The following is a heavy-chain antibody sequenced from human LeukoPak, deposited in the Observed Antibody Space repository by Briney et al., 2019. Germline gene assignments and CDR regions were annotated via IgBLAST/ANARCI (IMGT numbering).Heavy chain of an antibody. CDR2: ISSSSSYI. Sequence: GGSLRLSCAASGFTFSSYSMNWVRQAPGKGLEWVSSISSSSSYIYYADSVKGRFTISRDNAKNSLYLQMNSLRAEDTAVYYCANILRFLEWSDYWGQGTLVTVSS. V-gene: IGHV3-21*04. J-gene: IGHJ4*02. CDR1: GFTFSSYS. D-gene: IGHD3-3*01. CDR3: ANILRFLEWSDY.